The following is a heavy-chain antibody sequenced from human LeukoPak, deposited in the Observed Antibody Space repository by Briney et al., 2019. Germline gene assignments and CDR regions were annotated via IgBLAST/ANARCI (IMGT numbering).Heavy chain of an antibody. CDR1: GGTFSSYA. D-gene: IGHD6-13*01. V-gene: IGHV1-69*05. Sequence: SVKVSCKASGGTFSSYAISWVRQAPGQGLEWMGGIIPIFGTANYAQKLQGRVTMTTDTSTSTAYMELRSLRSDDTAVYYCARFYGSSWYRLVGAYYYMDVWGKGTTVTVSS. CDR2: IIPIFGTA. CDR3: ARFYGSSWYRLVGAYYYMDV. J-gene: IGHJ6*03.